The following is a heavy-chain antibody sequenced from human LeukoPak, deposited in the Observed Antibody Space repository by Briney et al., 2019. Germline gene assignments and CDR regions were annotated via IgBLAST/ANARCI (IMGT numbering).Heavy chain of an antibody. Sequence: SETLSLTCTVSGGSISSYYWSWIWQPPGKGLEWIGYIYYSGSTNYNPSLKSRVTISVDTSKNQFSLKLSSVTAADTAVYYCARGVFWGSRWYFDLWGRGTLVIVSS. CDR1: GGSISSYY. D-gene: IGHD7-27*01. V-gene: IGHV4-59*01. CDR3: ARGVFWGSRWYFDL. J-gene: IGHJ2*01. CDR2: IYYSGST.